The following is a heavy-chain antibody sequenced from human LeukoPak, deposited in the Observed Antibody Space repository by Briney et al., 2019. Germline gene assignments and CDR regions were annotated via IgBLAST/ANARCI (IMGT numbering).Heavy chain of an antibody. CDR3: AREGYDSTFDY. CDR2: IWYDGSNK. Sequence: PGRSLRLSCAASGFTFSSYGMPWVRQAPGKGLEWVAVIWYDGSNKYYADSVKGRFTISRDNSKNTLYLQMNSLRAEDTAVYYCAREGYDSTFDYWGQGTLVTVSS. V-gene: IGHV3-33*01. CDR1: GFTFSSYG. D-gene: IGHD3-22*01. J-gene: IGHJ4*02.